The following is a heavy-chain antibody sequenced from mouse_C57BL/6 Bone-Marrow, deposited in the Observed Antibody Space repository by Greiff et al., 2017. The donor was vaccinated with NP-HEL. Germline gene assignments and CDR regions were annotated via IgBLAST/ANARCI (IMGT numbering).Heavy chain of an antibody. CDR1: GFTFSSYA. V-gene: IGHV5-9-1*02. Sequence: EVKLVESGEGLVKPGGSLKLSCAASGFTFSSYAMSWVRQTPEKRLEWVAYISSGGDYIYYADTVKGRFTISRDNARNTLYLQMSSLKSEDTAMYYCTRGPRLRRGFDYWGQGTTLTVSS. CDR3: TRGPRLRRGFDY. J-gene: IGHJ2*01. D-gene: IGHD2-4*01. CDR2: ISSGGDYI.